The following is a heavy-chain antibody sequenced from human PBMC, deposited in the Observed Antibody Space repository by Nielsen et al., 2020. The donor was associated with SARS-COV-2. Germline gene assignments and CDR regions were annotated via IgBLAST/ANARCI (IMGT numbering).Heavy chain of an antibody. CDR3: VRDSSVVIWSGYPVD. CDR2: ISYDGNNK. CDR1: GFTFSSYW. D-gene: IGHD3-3*01. V-gene: IGHV3-30*09. Sequence: GESLKISCAASGFTFSSYWMNWVRQAPGKGLEWLAVISYDGNNKYYADSVRGRFAISRDNSKNTLYLLMNSLRAEDTAVYYCVRDSSVVIWSGYPVDWGQGTLVTVSS. J-gene: IGHJ4*02.